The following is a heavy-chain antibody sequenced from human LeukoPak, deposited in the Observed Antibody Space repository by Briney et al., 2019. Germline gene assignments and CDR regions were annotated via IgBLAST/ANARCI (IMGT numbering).Heavy chain of an antibody. CDR3: ARGYSSGWYLYYYGMDV. D-gene: IGHD6-19*01. J-gene: IGHJ6*02. Sequence: ASVKVSCKASGGTFSSYAISWVRQAPGQGLEWMGWISAYNGNTNYAQKLQGRVTMTTDTSTSTAYMELRSLRSDDTAVYYCARGYSSGWYLYYYGMDVWGQGTTVTVSS. V-gene: IGHV1-18*01. CDR2: ISAYNGNT. CDR1: GGTFSSYA.